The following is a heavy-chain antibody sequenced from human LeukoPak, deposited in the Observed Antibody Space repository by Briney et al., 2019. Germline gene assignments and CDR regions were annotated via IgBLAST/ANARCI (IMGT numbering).Heavy chain of an antibody. CDR2: FDPEDGET. V-gene: IGHV1-24*01. D-gene: IGHD6-19*01. Sequence: ASVKVSCKASGYTFTGYYMHWVRQAPGKGLEWMGGFDPEDGETIYAQKFQGRVTMTEDTSTDTAYMELSSLRSEDTAVYYCATSGSSGWGYFDYWGQGTLVTVSS. CDR1: GYTFTGYY. CDR3: ATSGSSGWGYFDY. J-gene: IGHJ4*02.